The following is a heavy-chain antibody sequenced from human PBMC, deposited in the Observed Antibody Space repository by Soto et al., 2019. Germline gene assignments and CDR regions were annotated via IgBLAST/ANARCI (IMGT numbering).Heavy chain of an antibody. CDR3: ARDHRLTIFGVVTPYGMDV. J-gene: IGHJ6*02. Sequence: SETLSLTCAVYGGSFSGYYWSWIRQPPGKGLEWIGYINHSGSTNYNPSLKSRVTISVDTSKNQFSLKLSSVTAADTAVYYCARDHRLTIFGVVTPYGMDVWGQGTTVTVSS. D-gene: IGHD3-3*01. CDR2: INHSGST. CDR1: GGSFSGYY. V-gene: IGHV4-34*01.